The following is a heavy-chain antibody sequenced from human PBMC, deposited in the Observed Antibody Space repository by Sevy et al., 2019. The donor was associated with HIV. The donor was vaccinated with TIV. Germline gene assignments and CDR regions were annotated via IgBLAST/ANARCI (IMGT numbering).Heavy chain of an antibody. CDR1: GYSISSGYY. Sequence: SETLSLTCTVSGYSISSGYYWGWIRQTPGKGLEWLGTISHRGKIHYNPSLKSRVTISVDTSKNQFSLRLNSVTAADTAVFYCARGSQPINYDENGYYDYWGQGTLVTVSS. CDR2: ISHRGKI. D-gene: IGHD2-2*03. J-gene: IGHJ4*02. CDR3: ARGSQPINYDENGYYDY. V-gene: IGHV4-38-2*02.